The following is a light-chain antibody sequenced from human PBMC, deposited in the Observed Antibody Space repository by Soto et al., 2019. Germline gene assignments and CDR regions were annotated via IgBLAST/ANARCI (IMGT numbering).Light chain of an antibody. CDR1: QSVSSSY. J-gene: IGKJ2*01. CDR2: GAS. V-gene: IGKV3-20*01. CDR3: QQYGSSPST. Sequence: EIVLTQSPGTLSLSPGERATLSCRASQSVSSSYLAWYQQKPGQAPRLLIYGASSRATGIPDRFSGSGSGTDLTLTIRRLEPEDFAVYYCQQYGSSPSTFGQGTKLEIK.